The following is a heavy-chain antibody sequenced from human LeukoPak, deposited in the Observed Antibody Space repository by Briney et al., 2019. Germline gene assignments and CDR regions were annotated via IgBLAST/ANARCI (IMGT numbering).Heavy chain of an antibody. Sequence: PSETLSLTCAVYGGSFSGYYWSWIRQPPGKGLEWIGEINHSGSTNYNPSLKSRVTISVDTSKNQFSLKLSSVTAADTAVYYCARRSTVTTGYYFDYWGQGTLVTVSS. V-gene: IGHV4-34*01. D-gene: IGHD4-17*01. CDR1: GGSFSGYY. CDR3: ARRSTVTTGYYFDY. J-gene: IGHJ4*02. CDR2: INHSGST.